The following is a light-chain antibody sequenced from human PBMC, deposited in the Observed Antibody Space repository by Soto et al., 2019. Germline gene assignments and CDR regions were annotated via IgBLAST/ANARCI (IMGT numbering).Light chain of an antibody. CDR1: QSISSSY. V-gene: IGKV3-20*01. J-gene: IGKJ5*01. CDR3: QQHGSSPIT. Sequence: EIVLTPSPGTLSLSPGERATLSLRASQSISSSYLAWYQQKPGQAPRLLMYGASSRATGIPDRFSGSGSGTDFTLTISRLEPEDFAVYYCQQHGSSPITFGQGTRLEIK. CDR2: GAS.